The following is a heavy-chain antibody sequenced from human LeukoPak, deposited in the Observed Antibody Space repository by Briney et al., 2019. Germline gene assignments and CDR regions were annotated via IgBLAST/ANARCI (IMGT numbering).Heavy chain of an antibody. V-gene: IGHV3-21*01. D-gene: IGHD3-10*01. CDR1: GFTFSSYS. J-gene: IGHJ6*02. CDR2: ISSSSSYI. Sequence: GGSLRLSCAASGFTFSSYSMNWVRQAPGKGLEWVSSISSSSSYIYYADLVKGRFTISRDNAKNSLYLQMNSLRAEDTAVYYCARDKKGERWFGEDYYYGMDVWGQGTTVTVSS. CDR3: ARDKKGERWFGEDYYYGMDV.